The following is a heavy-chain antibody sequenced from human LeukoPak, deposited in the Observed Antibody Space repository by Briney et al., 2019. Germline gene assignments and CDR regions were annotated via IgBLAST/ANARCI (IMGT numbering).Heavy chain of an antibody. CDR1: GYTFTGYY. CDR2: INHNSGGT. D-gene: IGHD1-20*01. CDR3: ARGPFVYNWNDGDAFDI. J-gene: IGHJ3*02. V-gene: IGHV1-2*06. Sequence: ASVKVSCKASGYTFTGYYMHWVRQAPGQGLEWMGRINHNSGGTNYAQKFQRRVTMTRDTSISTAYMELSRLRSDDTAVYYCARGPFVYNWNDGDAFDIWGQGTMVTVSS.